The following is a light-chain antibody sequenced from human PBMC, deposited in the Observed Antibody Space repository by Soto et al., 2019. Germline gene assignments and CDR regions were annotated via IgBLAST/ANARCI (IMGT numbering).Light chain of an antibody. V-gene: IGKV3-11*01. CDR3: QQRNSWPFT. CDR2: DAS. J-gene: IGKJ4*01. CDR1: QRISSH. Sequence: PGERATLSCRASQRISSHLAWYQQKPGRAPRLLIYDASNRATGIPAKFSGSGSETDFTLTISSLEPEDFAVYYCQQRNSWPFTFGEGTKVEIK.